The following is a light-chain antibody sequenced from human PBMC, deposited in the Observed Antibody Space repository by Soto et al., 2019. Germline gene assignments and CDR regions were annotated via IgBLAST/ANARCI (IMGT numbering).Light chain of an antibody. CDR2: GAS. CDR3: QQYGSSPAWT. J-gene: IGKJ1*01. Sequence: EIVLTQSPGTLSLSPGERAPLSCRAIQSVSSSYLAWYQQKPGQAPRLLIYGASSRATGIPDRFSGSGSGTDFTLTISRLEPEVFAVYYCQQYGSSPAWTFGQGTKV. V-gene: IGKV3-20*01. CDR1: QSVSSSY.